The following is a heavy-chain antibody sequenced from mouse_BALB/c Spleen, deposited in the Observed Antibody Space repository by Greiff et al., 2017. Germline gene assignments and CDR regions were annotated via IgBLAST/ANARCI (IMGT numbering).Heavy chain of an antibody. V-gene: IGHV3-5*02. D-gene: IGHD2-14*01. CDR1: GISITTGNYR. Sequence: EVQLQESGPGLVKPSQTVSLTCTVTGISITTGNYRWSWIRQFPGNKLEWIGYIYYSGTITYNPSLTSRTTITSDTSKNQFFLEMNSLTAEDTATYYCAREGGYYRYRTYFDFWGAGTTVTVSS. CDR2: IYYSGTI. J-gene: IGHJ1*01. CDR3: AREGGYYRYRTYFDF.